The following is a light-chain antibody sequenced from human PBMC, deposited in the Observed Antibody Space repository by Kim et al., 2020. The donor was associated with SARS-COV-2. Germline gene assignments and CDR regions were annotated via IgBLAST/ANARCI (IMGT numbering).Light chain of an antibody. CDR1: TGPVTSRHY. Sequence: PGGTVTLTCASNTGPVTSRHYPNWFKQKPGQPPRPLIYSTTNKHSGTPARFSGFLLGDKAALTLSGVRPEDEAEYFCLLYYGGARVFGGGTQLTVL. V-gene: IGLV7-43*01. CDR2: STT. CDR3: LLYYGGARV. J-gene: IGLJ3*02.